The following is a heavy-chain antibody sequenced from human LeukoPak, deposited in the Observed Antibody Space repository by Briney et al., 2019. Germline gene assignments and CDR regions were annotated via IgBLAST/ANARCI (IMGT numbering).Heavy chain of an antibody. CDR2: IYYSGST. V-gene: IGHV4-31*03. CDR3: ARDWVVGATRFLDY. CDR1: GGSISSGGYY. D-gene: IGHD1-26*01. Sequence: SETLSLTCTVSGGSISSGGYYWSWIRQHPGKGLEWIGYIYYSGSTYYNPSLKSRVTISVDTSKNQFSLKLSSVTAADTAVYYCARDWVVGATRFLDYWGQGTLVTVSS. J-gene: IGHJ4*02.